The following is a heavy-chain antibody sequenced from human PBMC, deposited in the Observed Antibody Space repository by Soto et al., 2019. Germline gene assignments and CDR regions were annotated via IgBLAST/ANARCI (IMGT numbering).Heavy chain of an antibody. J-gene: IGHJ2*01. Sequence: QVQLQQSGPGLVKPSQTLSLICAISGDSVSSGSATWSWIRQSPSRGLEWLGRTYYRSKWYNDYAESVKSRIAITTDTSKNQLSLQLNSVTSEDTAVYFCARDGSGFHWYFDIWGRGTLVTVSS. CDR1: GDSVSSGSAT. D-gene: IGHD6-19*01. CDR3: ARDGSGFHWYFDI. CDR2: TYYRSKWYN. V-gene: IGHV6-1*01.